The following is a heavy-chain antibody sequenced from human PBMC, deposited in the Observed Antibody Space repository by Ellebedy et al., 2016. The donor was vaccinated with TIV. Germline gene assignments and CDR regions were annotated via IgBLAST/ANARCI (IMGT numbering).Heavy chain of an antibody. CDR2: ISSSGSTI. CDR3: ARVGYYYDSSGYYYFDY. D-gene: IGHD3-22*01. CDR1: GFTFSDYY. Sequence: GESLKISCAASGFTFSDYYMSWIRQAPGKGLEWVSYISSSGSTIYYADSVKGRFTISRDNAKNSLYLQMNSLRAEDTAVYYCARVGYYYDSSGYYYFDYWGQGTLVTVSS. J-gene: IGHJ4*02. V-gene: IGHV3-11*01.